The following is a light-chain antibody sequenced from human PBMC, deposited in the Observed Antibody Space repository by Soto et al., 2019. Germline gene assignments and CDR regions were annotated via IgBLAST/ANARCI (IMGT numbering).Light chain of an antibody. Sequence: QSALTQPPSASGPPGQSVTISCTGTSRDVGYYNYVSWYQQHPGKAPRLMIYDVTQRPSGVPDRFSGSKSGNAASLTISGLQPEDEADYYCCSYSGSHTKYVFGTGTKVTVL. CDR3: CSYSGSHTKYV. J-gene: IGLJ1*01. V-gene: IGLV2-11*01. CDR2: DVT. CDR1: SRDVGYYNY.